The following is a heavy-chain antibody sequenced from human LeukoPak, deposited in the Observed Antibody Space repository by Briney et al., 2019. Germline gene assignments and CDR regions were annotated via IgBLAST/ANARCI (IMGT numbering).Heavy chain of an antibody. CDR3: ARRQDYYGSSGSDY. V-gene: IGHV3-21*01. J-gene: IGHJ4*02. CDR2: ISSSSSNI. D-gene: IGHD3-22*01. CDR1: GFTFSSYS. Sequence: PGGSLRLSCAASGFTFSSYSMNWVRQAPGKGLEWVSSISSSSSNIYYADSVKGRFTISRDNAKNSLYLQMNSLRADDTAVYYWARRQDYYGSSGSDYWGQGTLVSVS.